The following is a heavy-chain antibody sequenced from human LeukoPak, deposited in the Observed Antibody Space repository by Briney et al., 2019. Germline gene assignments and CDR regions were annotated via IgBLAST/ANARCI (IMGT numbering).Heavy chain of an antibody. CDR1: GFTFSIYE. J-gene: IGHJ4*02. V-gene: IGHV3-48*03. CDR2: ISRSRSNHI. Sequence: PGGSLRLSCAASGFTFSIYEMICVRQALGKGLEWVSYISRSRSNHIYYADSVKRRFTISRDDAKNSLYLQMNSLSAEDTAVYHCARDLYYYGSGNYVPGFPDYGGQGTLVSVSS. D-gene: IGHD3-10*01. CDR3: ARDLYYYGSGNYVPGFPDY.